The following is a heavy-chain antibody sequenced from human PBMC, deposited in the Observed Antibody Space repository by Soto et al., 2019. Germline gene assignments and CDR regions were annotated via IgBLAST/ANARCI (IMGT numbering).Heavy chain of an antibody. D-gene: IGHD3-3*01. Sequence: LSLTCSVSGASITSGGFFWSWIRQLPGKGLEWIGYIYYRGNSGYNPSLESRATISVDTSRNQLSLQWGSLKASDTGIYFCARRARSTRFLDAFDVWGQGTMVTVSS. CDR1: GASITSGGFF. CDR3: ARRARSTRFLDAFDV. J-gene: IGHJ3*01. V-gene: IGHV4-31*03. CDR2: IYYRGNS.